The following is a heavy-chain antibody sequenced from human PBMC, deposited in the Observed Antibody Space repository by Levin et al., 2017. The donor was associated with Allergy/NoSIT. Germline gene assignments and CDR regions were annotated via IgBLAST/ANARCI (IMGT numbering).Heavy chain of an antibody. CDR2: ISSTSSYT. V-gene: IGHV3-11*03. Sequence: KAGGSLRLSCAASGFTFSDYYMNWIRQAPGKGLEWVSYISSTSSYTNYADSVKGRFTISRDNAKNSLYLQMNSLGAEDTAVYYCARGRRYGSGAMDVWGKGTTVTVSS. CDR1: GFTFSDYY. CDR3: ARGRRYGSGAMDV. J-gene: IGHJ6*04. D-gene: IGHD3-10*01.